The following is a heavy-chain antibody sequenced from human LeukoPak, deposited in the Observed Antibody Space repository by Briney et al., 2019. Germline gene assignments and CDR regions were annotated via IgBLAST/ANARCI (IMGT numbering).Heavy chain of an antibody. CDR3: ARGDSGSYLPHDWFDP. V-gene: IGHV1-69*05. Sequence: ASVKVSCKASGGTFSSYAISWVRQAPGQGLEWMGGIIPIFGTANYAQKFQGRVTITTDESTSTAYMELSSLRSEDTAVYYCARGDSGSYLPHDWFDPWGQGTLVTVSS. CDR1: GGTFSSYA. D-gene: IGHD1-26*01. J-gene: IGHJ5*02. CDR2: IIPIFGTA.